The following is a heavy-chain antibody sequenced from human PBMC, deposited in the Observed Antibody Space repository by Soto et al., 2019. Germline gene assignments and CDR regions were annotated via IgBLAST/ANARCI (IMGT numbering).Heavy chain of an antibody. Sequence: HSDTLYLTCGGCGEDLTDRYLSLNRQTPEKGLEWIGESNHRGTINYNPSLRSRVTISRDTSNIQFSLKLASVTAADTAVYFCARGGNIVMMLAPPFDLWCLGTLVTSPQ. D-gene: IGHD2-15*01. V-gene: IGHV4-34*01. J-gene: IGHJ4*01. CDR2: SNHRGTI. CDR1: GEDLTDRY. CDR3: ARGGNIVMMLAPPFDL.